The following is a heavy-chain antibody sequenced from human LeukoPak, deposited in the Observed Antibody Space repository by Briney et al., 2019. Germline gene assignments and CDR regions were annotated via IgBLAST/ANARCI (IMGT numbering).Heavy chain of an antibody. D-gene: IGHD1-20*01. V-gene: IGHV3-73*01. CDR1: GFTFSGST. CDR2: VGNKASSYAT. Sequence: GGSLRLSCAASGFTFSGSTMHWVRQASGKGLEWVGRVGNKASSYATAYAASVKGRFTISGDDSKNTAYLQMNSLKTEDTAVYYCTRSLNWIREYWGQGTLVTVSS. CDR3: TRSLNWIREY. J-gene: IGHJ4*02.